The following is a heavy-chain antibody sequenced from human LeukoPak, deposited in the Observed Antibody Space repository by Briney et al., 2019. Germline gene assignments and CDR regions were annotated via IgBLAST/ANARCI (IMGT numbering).Heavy chain of an antibody. J-gene: IGHJ6*03. Sequence: ASVKVSCKASGYTFTSYGISWVRQAPGQGLEWMGWISAYNGNTNYAQKLQGRVTMTTDTSTSTAYMELRSLGSDDTAVYYCARAQGVRGYYYYYYMDVWGKGTTVTVSS. CDR3: ARAQGVRGYYYYYYMDV. V-gene: IGHV1-18*01. CDR2: ISAYNGNT. CDR1: GYTFTSYG.